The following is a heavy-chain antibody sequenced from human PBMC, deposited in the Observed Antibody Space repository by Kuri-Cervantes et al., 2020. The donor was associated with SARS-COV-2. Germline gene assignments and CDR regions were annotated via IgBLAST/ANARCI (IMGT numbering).Heavy chain of an antibody. CDR2: ISSSGSTI. CDR1: GFTFSSYE. J-gene: IGHJ4*02. D-gene: IGHD5-24*01. V-gene: IGHV3-48*03. CDR3: ARVDGYKHSPYYFDY. Sequence: GGSLRLSCAASGFTFSSYEMNWVRQAPGKGLEWVSYISSSGSTIYYADSVKGRFTISRDNAKNSLYLQMNSLRAEDTAVYHCARVDGYKHSPYYFDYWGPGILVTVSS.